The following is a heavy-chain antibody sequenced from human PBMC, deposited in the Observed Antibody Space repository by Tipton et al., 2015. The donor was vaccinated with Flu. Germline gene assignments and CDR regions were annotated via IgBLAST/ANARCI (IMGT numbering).Heavy chain of an antibody. CDR3: ARHTGDSVRGVIDY. J-gene: IGHJ4*02. CDR1: GYSITDADY. Sequence: GLVKPSETLSLTCAVSGYSITDADYWGWIRQPPGKGLEWIGSVNRGGTTYSNPSLESRVTMSVDTSKNQFSLRLSSVTAADAAVYYCARHTGDSVRGVIDYWGQGTLVTVSS. D-gene: IGHD3-10*02. CDR2: VNRGGTT. V-gene: IGHV4-38-2*01.